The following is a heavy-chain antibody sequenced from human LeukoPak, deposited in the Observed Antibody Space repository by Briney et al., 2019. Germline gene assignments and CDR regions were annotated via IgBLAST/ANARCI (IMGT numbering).Heavy chain of an antibody. V-gene: IGHV4-4*07. J-gene: IGHJ6*03. CDR2: ISITGSS. CDR3: ARVAVAGTGPDYFYYYIDV. D-gene: IGHD6-19*01. CDR1: DVSISTYY. Sequence: PSETLSLTCTVSDVSISTYYWSWIRQPAGKGLEWIGRISITGSSNHNPSLRRRLTMSVDTSKNQFFLKLTSVTAADTAVYYCARVAVAGTGPDYFYYYIDVWGKGTTVTVSS.